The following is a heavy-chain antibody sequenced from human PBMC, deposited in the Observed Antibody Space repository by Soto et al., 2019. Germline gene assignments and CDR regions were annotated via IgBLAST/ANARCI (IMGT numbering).Heavy chain of an antibody. CDR3: ARGKWLRSPPYDY. CDR1: GFTFSSYG. J-gene: IGHJ4*02. V-gene: IGHV3-30*03. Sequence: GGSLRLSCAASGFTFSSYGMHWVRQAPGKGLEWVAVISYDGSNKYYADSVKGRFTISRDNAKNSLYLQMNSLRAEDTAVYYCARGKWLRSPPYDYWGQGTLVTVSS. D-gene: IGHD5-12*01. CDR2: ISYDGSNK.